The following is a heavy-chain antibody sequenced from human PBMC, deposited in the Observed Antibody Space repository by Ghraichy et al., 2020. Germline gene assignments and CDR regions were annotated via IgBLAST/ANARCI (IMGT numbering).Heavy chain of an antibody. CDR2: INHSGST. D-gene: IGHD3-9*01. V-gene: IGHV4-34*01. CDR1: GGSFSGYY. J-gene: IGHJ5*02. Sequence: SETLSLTCAVYGGSFSGYYWSWIRQPPGKGLEWIGEINHSGSTNYNPSLKSRVTISVDTSKNQFSLKLSSVTAADTAVYYCARELRYFDWLLSRGRSGWFDPWGQGTLVTVSS. CDR3: ARELRYFDWLLSRGRSGWFDP.